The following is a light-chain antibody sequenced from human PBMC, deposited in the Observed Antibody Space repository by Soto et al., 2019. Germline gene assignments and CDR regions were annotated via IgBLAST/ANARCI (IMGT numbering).Light chain of an antibody. Sequence: QSALTQPASVSGSPGQSITISCTGTSSDVGGYNYVSWYQQHPGKAPKLMIYNVSNRPSGVSNRLSGSKSGNTASLTISGLQAEDEGHYYCSSFTSTNTVLFGGETKVTVL. CDR2: NVS. J-gene: IGLJ2*01. CDR3: SSFTSTNTVL. V-gene: IGLV2-14*01. CDR1: SSDVGGYNY.